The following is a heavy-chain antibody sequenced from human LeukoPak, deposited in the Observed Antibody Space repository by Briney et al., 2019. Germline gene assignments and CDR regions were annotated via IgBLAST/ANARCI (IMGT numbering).Heavy chain of an antibody. D-gene: IGHD1-1*01. V-gene: IGHV1-18*04. CDR3: ARADWNDVNWFDP. Sequence: APVKVSCKASGYTLSTDGISGGRHAPVQGLEWRGWISAYNGNTNYAQKLQGRVTMTTDTSTSTAYMELRSLRSDDTAVYYWARADWNDVNWFDPWGQGTLVTVSS. CDR1: GYTLSTDG. CDR2: ISAYNGNT. J-gene: IGHJ5*02.